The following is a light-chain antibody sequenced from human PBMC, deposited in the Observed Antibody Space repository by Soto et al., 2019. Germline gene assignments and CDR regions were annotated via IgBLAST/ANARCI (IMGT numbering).Light chain of an antibody. CDR1: QNIGTS. V-gene: IGKV3-11*01. Sequence: EIVLTQSPVTLSLSPGERATLSCMAIQNIGTSLVWSQQKPGKSPRLPIYDASHRATGVPARFSGSGSGTDFTLTISGLEPEDFAVYYCQQRSVWPITFGQGTRLEIK. CDR3: QQRSVWPIT. J-gene: IGKJ5*01. CDR2: DAS.